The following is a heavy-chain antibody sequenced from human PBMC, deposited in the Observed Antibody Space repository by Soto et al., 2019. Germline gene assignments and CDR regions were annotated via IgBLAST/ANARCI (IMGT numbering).Heavy chain of an antibody. Sequence: GSLRLSCVGSGFPFKNFAINWVRQAPGKGLGWVSVIRGTGLSTYYAASVKGRFTISRDNSKNTVYLQMDSLRVEDTAVYYCSKGASPTKLINWLDPLAPGTLVTVSS. CDR1: GFPFKNFA. J-gene: IGHJ5*02. CDR2: IRGTGLST. CDR3: SKGASPTKLINWLDP. V-gene: IGHV3-23*01. D-gene: IGHD3-10*01.